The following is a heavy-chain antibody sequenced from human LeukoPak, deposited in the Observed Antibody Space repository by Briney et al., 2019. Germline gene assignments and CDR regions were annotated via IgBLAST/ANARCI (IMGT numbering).Heavy chain of an antibody. CDR1: GFTFSSYW. D-gene: IGHD6-13*01. CDR2: INSDGSST. CDR3: ARGRPFIAAAGIPRRYNWFDP. V-gene: IGHV3-74*01. J-gene: IGHJ5*02. Sequence: PGGSLRLSCEDSGFTFSSYWMHWVRQAPGKGLVWVSRINSDGSSTTYADSVKGRFTISRDNAKNTLYLQMNSLRVEDTAVYYCARGRPFIAAAGIPRRYNWFDPWGQGTLVTVSS.